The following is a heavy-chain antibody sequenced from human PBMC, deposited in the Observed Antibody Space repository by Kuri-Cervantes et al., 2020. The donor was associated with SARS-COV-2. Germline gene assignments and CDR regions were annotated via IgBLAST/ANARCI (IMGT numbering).Heavy chain of an antibody. CDR3: ARRTRNWFDP. CDR1: GGSISSSSYY. J-gene: IGHJ5*02. CDR2: IYYSGST. V-gene: IGHV4-39*07. D-gene: IGHD3-3*01. Sequence: SETLSLTCTVSGGSISSSSYYWGWIRQPPGKGLEWSGSIYYSGSTYYNPSLKSRVTISVDRSKNQFSLKVRSVTAADTAVYFCARRTRNWFDPWGQGTPVTVSS.